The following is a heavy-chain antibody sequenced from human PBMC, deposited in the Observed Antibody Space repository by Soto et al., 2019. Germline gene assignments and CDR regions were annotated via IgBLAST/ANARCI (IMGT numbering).Heavy chain of an antibody. D-gene: IGHD3-3*01. CDR2: IIHIFGTA. CDR1: GGTFSSYA. Sequence: SVKVSCKASGGTFSSYAISWVRQAPGQGLEWMGGIIHIFGTANYAQKFQGRVTITADESTSTAYMELSSLRSEDTAVYYCARGTIFGVVIRYYYYGMEVWGQGTTVTVSS. CDR3: ARGTIFGVVIRYYYYGMEV. J-gene: IGHJ6*02. V-gene: IGHV1-69*13.